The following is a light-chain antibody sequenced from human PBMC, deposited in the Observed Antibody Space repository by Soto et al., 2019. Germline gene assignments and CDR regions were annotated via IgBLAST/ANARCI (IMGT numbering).Light chain of an antibody. CDR3: QQYRT. J-gene: IGKJ1*01. CDR2: GAS. V-gene: IGKV3-15*01. Sequence: EIVLTQSPVTLSVSPGERATLSCRASQSVSSNLAWYQQKPGQAPRLLIYGASTRANGVPARFSGGGSGTAFTLTISNLQSEDFALYYCQQYRTFGQGTKVEIK. CDR1: QSVSSN.